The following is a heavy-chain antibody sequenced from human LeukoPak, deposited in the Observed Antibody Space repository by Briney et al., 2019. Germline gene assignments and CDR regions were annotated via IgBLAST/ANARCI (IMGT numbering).Heavy chain of an antibody. CDR1: GYTLTELS. J-gene: IGHJ4*02. Sequence: ASAKVSCKVSGYTLTELSMHWVRQAPGKGLEWMGGFDPEDGEIIYAQKFQGRVTMTEDTSTDTAYMELSSLRSEDTAVYYCATGRGIQLWYGAPPLNYWGQGTLVTVSS. CDR2: FDPEDGEI. CDR3: ATGRGIQLWYGAPPLNY. V-gene: IGHV1-24*01. D-gene: IGHD5-18*01.